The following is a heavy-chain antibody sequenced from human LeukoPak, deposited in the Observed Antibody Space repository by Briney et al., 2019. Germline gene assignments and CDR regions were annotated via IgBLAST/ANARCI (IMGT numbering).Heavy chain of an antibody. D-gene: IGHD1-7*01. V-gene: IGHV4-59*01. Sequence: SETLSLTCTVSGGSISSYYWSWIRQPPGKGLEWIGYIYYSGSTNYNPSLKSRVTISVDTSKNQFSLKLSSVTAADTAVYYCARAMGVTGTTFDYWGQGTLVTVSS. CDR1: GGSISSYY. CDR2: IYYSGST. CDR3: ARAMGVTGTTFDY. J-gene: IGHJ4*02.